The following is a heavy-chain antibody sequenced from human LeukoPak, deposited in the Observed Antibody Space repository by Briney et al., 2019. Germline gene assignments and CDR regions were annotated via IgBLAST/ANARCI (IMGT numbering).Heavy chain of an antibody. CDR3: ARVGSGSYYY. D-gene: IGHD1-26*01. V-gene: IGHV1-69*13. Sequence: EASVKVSXKASGGTFSSYAISWVRQAPGQGLEWMGGIIPIFGTANYAQKFQGRVTITADESTSTAYMELSSLRSEDTAVYYCARVGSGSYYYWGQGTLVTVSS. CDR1: GGTFSSYA. J-gene: IGHJ4*02. CDR2: IIPIFGTA.